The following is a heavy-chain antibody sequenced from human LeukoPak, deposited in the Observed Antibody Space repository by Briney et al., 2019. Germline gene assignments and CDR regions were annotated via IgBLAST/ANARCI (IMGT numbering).Heavy chain of an antibody. Sequence: GGSLRLSCAASGFTVSSNYMSWVRQAPGKGLEWVSVIYSGGSTHYADSVKGRFSISRDNSKNTLYLQMNSLRAEDTAVYYCGRKGRRDGYTVGAFDIWGRGTMVTVFS. CDR2: IYSGGST. V-gene: IGHV3-53*01. CDR1: GFTVSSNY. J-gene: IGHJ3*02. CDR3: GRKGRRDGYTVGAFDI. D-gene: IGHD5-24*01.